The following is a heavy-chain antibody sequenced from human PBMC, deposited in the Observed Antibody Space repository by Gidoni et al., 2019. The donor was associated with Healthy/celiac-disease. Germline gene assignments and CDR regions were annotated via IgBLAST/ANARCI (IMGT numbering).Heavy chain of an antibody. CDR3: ARYIVVVPAATDYYYYMDV. J-gene: IGHJ6*03. CDR2: SKPSSGGT. Sequence: QVQLVQSGAEVKKPGASVKVSCKLCGYTFTGYYIHWVRQAPGQGLEWMGWSKPSSGGTNYEQKFQGRVTMTRDTSISTAYMELSRLRSDDTAVYYCARYIVVVPAATDYYYYMDVWGKGTTVTVSS. D-gene: IGHD2-2*01. CDR1: GYTFTGYY. V-gene: IGHV1-2*02.